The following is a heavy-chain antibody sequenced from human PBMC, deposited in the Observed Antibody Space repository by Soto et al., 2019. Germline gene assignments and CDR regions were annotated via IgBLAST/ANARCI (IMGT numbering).Heavy chain of an antibody. CDR2: INTNGGST. J-gene: IGHJ4*02. CDR1: GYTFTSFY. Sequence: QVQLVQSGAEVKNPGASVKVSCKASGYTFTSFYIHWVRQAPGQGLEWMSIINTNGGSTNYAQNHQGRVTLTRDTSTNTVYMELSSLRSEDTAVYYCARGLTSGDYWGQGTLVTVSS. CDR3: ARGLTSGDY. V-gene: IGHV1-46*01.